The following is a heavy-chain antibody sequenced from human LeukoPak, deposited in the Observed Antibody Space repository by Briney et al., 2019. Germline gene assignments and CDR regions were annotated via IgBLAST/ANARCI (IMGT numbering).Heavy chain of an antibody. D-gene: IGHD3-22*01. Sequence: SETLSLTCTVSGGSISSYYWSWIRQPPGKGLEWIGCIYYSGSTNYNPSLKSRVTISVDTSKNQFSLKLSSVTAADTAVYYCARVNYDMSGYYGRVGWYFDLWGRGTLVTVSS. J-gene: IGHJ2*01. CDR2: IYYSGST. V-gene: IGHV4-59*01. CDR1: GGSISSYY. CDR3: ARVNYDMSGYYGRVGWYFDL.